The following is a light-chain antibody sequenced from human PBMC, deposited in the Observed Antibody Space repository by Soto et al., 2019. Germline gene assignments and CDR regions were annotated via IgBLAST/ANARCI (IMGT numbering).Light chain of an antibody. CDR2: AAS. J-gene: IGKJ4*01. CDR3: QKYNSAPHT. Sequence: DIQMTESPSSLSAFVGDRVTITCRASQGIGNYLTWYQQKPGKVPQVLIYAASTLQSGVPSRFSGSGSGTDFTLTISSLQPEDVATYYCQKYNSAPHTFGGGTKVEIK. CDR1: QGIGNY. V-gene: IGKV1-27*01.